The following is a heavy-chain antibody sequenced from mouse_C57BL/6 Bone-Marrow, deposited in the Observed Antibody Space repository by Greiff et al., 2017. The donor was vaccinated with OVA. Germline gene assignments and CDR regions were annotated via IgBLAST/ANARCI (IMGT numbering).Heavy chain of an antibody. CDR3: ARMGYAMDY. V-gene: IGHV1-69*01. CDR1: GYTFTSYW. CDR2: IDPSDSYT. J-gene: IGHJ4*01. Sequence: VQLQQPGAELVMPGASVKLSCKASGYTFTSYWMHWVKQRPGQGLEWIGEIDPSDSYTNYNQKFKGKSTLTVDKSSSPAYMQLSSLTSEDSAVYYCARMGYAMDYWGQGTSVTVSS.